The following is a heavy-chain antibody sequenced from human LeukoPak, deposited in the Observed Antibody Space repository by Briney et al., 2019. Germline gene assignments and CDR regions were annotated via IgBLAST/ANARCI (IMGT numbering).Heavy chain of an antibody. D-gene: IGHD6-19*01. CDR1: GYTFTGYY. V-gene: IGHV1-8*02. J-gene: IGHJ4*02. CDR3: ARGIKRRDSSLDY. Sequence: ASVKVSCKASGYTFTGYYMHWVRQAPGQGLEWMGWINPNSGNTGYAQKFQGRVTMTRNTSISAAYMELSSLRSEDTAVYYCARGIKRRDSSLDYWGQGTLVTVSS. CDR2: INPNSGNT.